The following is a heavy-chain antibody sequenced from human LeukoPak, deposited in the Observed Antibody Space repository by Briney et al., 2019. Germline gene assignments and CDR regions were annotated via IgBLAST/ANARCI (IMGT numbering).Heavy chain of an antibody. J-gene: IGHJ6*02. V-gene: IGHV1-46*01. Sequence: GASVKVSCKASGYTFTSYYMHWVRQAPGQGLEWMGIINPSGGSTSYAQKFQGRVTMTRDTSTSTVYMELSSLRSEDTAVYYCASCLGLGEYYYYGMDVWGQGTTVTVSS. CDR2: INPSGGST. CDR3: ASCLGLGEYYYYGMDV. D-gene: IGHD2-15*01. CDR1: GYTFTSYY.